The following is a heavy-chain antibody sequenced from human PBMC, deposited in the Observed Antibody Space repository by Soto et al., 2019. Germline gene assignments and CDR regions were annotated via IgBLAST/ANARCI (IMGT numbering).Heavy chain of an antibody. CDR2: VSAGGDDI. D-gene: IGHD6-19*01. CDR3: ARGGSGWYPFDY. CDR1: AFSFSNYA. Sequence: WWSLRLSCLGSAFSFSNYAMSWRRQTPGKGLEWISSVSAGGDDIHYAESVKGRFTISRDNSKATLFLQMNSVKADDTATYYCARGGSGWYPFDYWGQGTLVTVSS. J-gene: IGHJ4*02. V-gene: IGHV3-23*01.